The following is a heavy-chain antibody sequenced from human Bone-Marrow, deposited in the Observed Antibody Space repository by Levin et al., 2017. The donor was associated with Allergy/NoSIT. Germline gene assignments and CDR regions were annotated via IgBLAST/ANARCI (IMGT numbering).Heavy chain of an antibody. CDR3: ARGPPFGVVRYYYYYYMDV. D-gene: IGHD3-3*01. CDR2: ISAYNGNT. V-gene: IGHV1-18*01. J-gene: IGHJ6*03. CDR1: GYTFTSYG. Sequence: GESLKISCQASGYTFTSYGISWVRQAPGQGLEWMGWISAYNGNTNYAQKLQGRVTMTTDTSTSTAYMELRSLRSDDTAVYYCARGPPFGVVRYYYYYYMDVWGKGTTVTVSS.